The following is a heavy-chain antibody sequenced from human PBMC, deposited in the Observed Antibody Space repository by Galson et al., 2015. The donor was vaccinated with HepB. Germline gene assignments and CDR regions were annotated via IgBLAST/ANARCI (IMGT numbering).Heavy chain of an antibody. CDR3: ARRYYYDSSGYLY. CDR1: GFTFSSYS. CDR2: ISSSSNTI. J-gene: IGHJ4*02. D-gene: IGHD3-22*01. V-gene: IGHV3-48*01. Sequence: SLRLSCAASGFTFSSYSMNWVRQAPGKGLEWVSYISSSSNTIYYADSVKGRFTISRDNAKNSLYLQMNSLRAEDTAVYYCARRYYYDSSGYLYWGQGTLVTVSS.